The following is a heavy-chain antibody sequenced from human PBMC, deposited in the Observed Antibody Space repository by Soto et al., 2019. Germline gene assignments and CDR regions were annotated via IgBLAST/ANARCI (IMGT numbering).Heavy chain of an antibody. CDR3: ARGMTTVTTLDY. CDR2: IYHSGST. J-gene: IGHJ4*02. D-gene: IGHD4-4*01. V-gene: IGHV4-30-2*01. CDR1: GGTIISGGYC. Sequence: PSETLPVTWAVSGGTIISGGYCWSRNRKPPGKGLEWIGYIYHSGSTYYNPSLKSRVTISVDRSKNQFSLKLSSVTAADTAVYYCARGMTTVTTLDYWGQGTLVTVSS.